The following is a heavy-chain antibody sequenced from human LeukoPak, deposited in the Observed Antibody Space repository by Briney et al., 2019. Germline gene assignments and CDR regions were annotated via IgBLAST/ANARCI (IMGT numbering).Heavy chain of an antibody. CDR1: GASFNSDDQY. V-gene: IGHV4-31*03. CDR2: IHPSGML. Sequence: PSETLSLTCTVSGASFNSDDQYWNWIRHSPRKGLEWIGSIHPSGMLYNNPSLESRVTMSRDTSKNQFSLNLNSVTAADTAVYFCSRGLDSRKLGYWGQGILVTVSS. D-gene: IGHD3-22*01. CDR3: SRGLDSRKLGY. J-gene: IGHJ4*02.